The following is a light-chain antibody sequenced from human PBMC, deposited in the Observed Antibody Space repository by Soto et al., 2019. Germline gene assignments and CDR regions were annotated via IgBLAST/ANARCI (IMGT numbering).Light chain of an antibody. J-gene: IGKJ4*01. CDR3: MQAVQTPLT. CDR2: LAS. V-gene: IGKV2-28*01. Sequence: DIVMTQSPLSLPVTPGEPASISCRSSQSLLSSEGHNCLDWYLQKSGQSPQLLIYLASNRASGVPDKFSGNGSGTDFTLKSSSVEAEDVGGDYCMQAVQTPLTFGGGTKVEIK. CDR1: QSLLSSEGHNC.